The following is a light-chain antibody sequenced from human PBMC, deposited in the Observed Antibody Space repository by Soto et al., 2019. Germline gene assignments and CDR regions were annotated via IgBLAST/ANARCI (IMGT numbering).Light chain of an antibody. CDR3: QQLNKYPST. V-gene: IGKV1-9*01. Sequence: DIQVTQSPSSLSSSVGDTVTLTCRTSQSISWKLSWYKQIPGKAPKLLSYGASTLQSGVPSRFRGSGSGTDFTLTISSLKPEDFETYYCQQLNKYPSTFGGGTKVDIK. J-gene: IGKJ4*01. CDR2: GAS. CDR1: QSISWK.